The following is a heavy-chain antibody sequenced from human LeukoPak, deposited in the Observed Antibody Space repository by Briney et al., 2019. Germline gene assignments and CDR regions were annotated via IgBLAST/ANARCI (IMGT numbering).Heavy chain of an antibody. D-gene: IGHD2-2*01. Sequence: PGRSLRLSCAASGFTFRSYGMHWVRQAPGKGLEWVAVIWYDGSNKYYADSVKGRFTISRDNSKNTLYLQMNSLRAEDTAAYHCARGGEDCSSTSCYGEYYFDYWGQGTLVTVSS. J-gene: IGHJ4*02. CDR1: GFTFRSYG. V-gene: IGHV3-33*01. CDR3: ARGGEDCSSTSCYGEYYFDY. CDR2: IWYDGSNK.